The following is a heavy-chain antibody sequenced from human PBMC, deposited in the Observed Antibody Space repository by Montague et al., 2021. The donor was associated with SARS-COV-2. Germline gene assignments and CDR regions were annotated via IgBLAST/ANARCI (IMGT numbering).Heavy chain of an antibody. D-gene: IGHD2-15*01. J-gene: IGHJ4*02. CDR2: IYYSGST. CDR3: ARVISRQNNIVVVGLYYFDY. Sequence: SETLSLTCTVSGASISSSSYYWGWIRQSPGKGLEWIGSIYYSGSTYYNPSLKSRVTISVDTSKNQFSLKLSSVTAADTAVYYCARVISRQNNIVVVGLYYFDYWGQGTLVTVSS. CDR1: GASISSSSYY. V-gene: IGHV4-39*07.